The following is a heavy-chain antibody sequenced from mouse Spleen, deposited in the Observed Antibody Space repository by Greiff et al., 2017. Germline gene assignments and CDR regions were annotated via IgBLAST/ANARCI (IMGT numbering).Heavy chain of an antibody. Sequence: EVKLVESGGGLVKPGGSLKLSCAASGFTFSSYAMSWVRQTPEKRLEWVATISSGGSYTYYPDSVKGRFTISRDNAKNTLYLQMSSLRSEDTAMYYCARQDLRPYFDYWGQGTTLTVSS. CDR1: GFTFSSYA. CDR3: ARQDLRPYFDY. D-gene: IGHD1-1*01. V-gene: IGHV5-9-3*01. J-gene: IGHJ2*01. CDR2: ISSGGSYT.